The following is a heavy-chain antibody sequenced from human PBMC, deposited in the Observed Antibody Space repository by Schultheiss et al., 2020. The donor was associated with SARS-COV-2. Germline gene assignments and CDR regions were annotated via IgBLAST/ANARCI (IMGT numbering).Heavy chain of an antibody. J-gene: IGHJ4*02. V-gene: IGHV1-18*01. CDR1: GYTFANYG. CDR3: ARDRGGSSGWPNDY. CDR2: ISAYNGNT. D-gene: IGHD6-19*01. Sequence: ASVKVSCQASGYTFANYGIIWVRQAPGQGLEWMGWISAYNGNTNHAQKLQGRVTMTTDTSTSTAYMELRSLRSDDTAVYYCARDRGGSSGWPNDYWGQGTLVTVSS.